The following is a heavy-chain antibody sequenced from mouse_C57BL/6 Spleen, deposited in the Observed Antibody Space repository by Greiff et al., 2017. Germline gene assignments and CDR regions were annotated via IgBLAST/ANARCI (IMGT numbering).Heavy chain of an antibody. D-gene: IGHD1-1*01. CDR3: AREYYGSSAGAY. CDR2: INPSTGGT. Sequence: VQLKQSGPELVKPGASVKISCKASGYSFTGYYMNWVKQSPEKSLEWIGEINPSTGGTTYNQKFKAKATLTVDKSSRTAYMQLKSLTSEDSAVYYCAREYYGSSAGAYWGQGTLVTVSA. J-gene: IGHJ3*01. CDR1: GYSFTGYY. V-gene: IGHV1-42*01.